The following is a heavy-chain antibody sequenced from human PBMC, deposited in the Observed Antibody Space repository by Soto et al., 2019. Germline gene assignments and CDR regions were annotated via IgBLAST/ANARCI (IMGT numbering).Heavy chain of an antibody. J-gene: IGHJ4*02. CDR1: GASISSYRW. CDR2: IYQSGTT. D-gene: IGHD2-2*02. Sequence: QVQLQESGPGLVKPSGTLSLTCAVSGASISSYRWWTWVRQPPGRGLEWIGEIYQSGTTNYNPCLRSRVSMSVDQARNQFSLNLNSVTAADTAVYYGARGGDYTLDYWGQGTLVTVSS. CDR3: ARGGDYTLDY. V-gene: IGHV4-4*02.